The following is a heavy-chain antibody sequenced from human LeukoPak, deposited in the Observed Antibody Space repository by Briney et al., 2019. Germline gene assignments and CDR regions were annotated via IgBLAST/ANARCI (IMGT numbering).Heavy chain of an antibody. D-gene: IGHD3-16*01. CDR2: INPNSGGT. V-gene: IGHV1-2*02. J-gene: IGHJ5*02. CDR1: GYTFTGYY. CDR3: ARGAGERLYNWFDP. Sequence: GASVKVSCEASGYTFTGYYMHWVRQAPGQGLEWMGWINPNSGGTNYAQKFQGRVTMTRDTSISTAYMELSRLRSDDTAVYYCARGAGERLYNWFDPWGQGTLVTVSS.